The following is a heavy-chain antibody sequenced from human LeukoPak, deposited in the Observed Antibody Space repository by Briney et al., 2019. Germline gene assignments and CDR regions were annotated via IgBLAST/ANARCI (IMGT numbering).Heavy chain of an antibody. J-gene: IGHJ4*02. D-gene: IGHD3-10*01. Sequence: SETLSLTCTVSGGSISSSSYYWGWIRQPPGKGLEWIGSIYYSGSTYYNPSLKSRVTISVDTSKNQFSLKLSSVTAADTAVYYCARDLWFGDYALYYFDYWGQGTLVTVSS. CDR2: IYYSGST. CDR1: GGSISSSSYY. CDR3: ARDLWFGDYALYYFDY. V-gene: IGHV4-39*07.